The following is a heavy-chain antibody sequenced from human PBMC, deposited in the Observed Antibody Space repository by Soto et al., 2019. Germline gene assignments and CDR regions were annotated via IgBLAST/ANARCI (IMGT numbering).Heavy chain of an antibody. V-gene: IGHV3-21*01. CDR3: ARDLKDGVPAARGYYGMDV. Sequence: GGSLRLSCAASGFTSSGYSMNWVRQAPGKGLEWVSSISSSSSYIYYADSVKGRFTISRDNAKNSLYLQMNSLRAEDTAVYYCARDLKDGVPAARGYYGMDVWGQGTTVTVSS. J-gene: IGHJ6*02. CDR2: ISSSSSYI. D-gene: IGHD2-2*01. CDR1: GFTSSGYS.